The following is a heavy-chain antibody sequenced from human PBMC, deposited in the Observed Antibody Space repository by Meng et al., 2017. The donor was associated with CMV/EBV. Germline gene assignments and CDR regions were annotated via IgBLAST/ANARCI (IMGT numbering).Heavy chain of an antibody. V-gene: IGHV1-2*02. D-gene: IGHD2-2*01. CDR2: INPNRGGT. CDR3: ARPQNSDIVVVPAATSPPSADY. CDR1: YY. Sequence: YYMHCVRQAPGQGLEWMGWINPNRGGTNYAQKFQGRVTMTRDTSISTAYMELSRLRSDDTAVYYCARPQNSDIVVVPAATSPPSADYWGQGTLVTVSS. J-gene: IGHJ4*02.